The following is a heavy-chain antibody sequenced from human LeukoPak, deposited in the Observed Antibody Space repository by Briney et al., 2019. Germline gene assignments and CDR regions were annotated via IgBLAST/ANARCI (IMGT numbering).Heavy chain of an antibody. CDR2: IYYSGTT. V-gene: IGHV4-30-4*01. D-gene: IGHD4-17*01. CDR1: GGSISSGDYY. Sequence: SETLSLTCTVSGGSISSGDYYWSWIRQPPGKGLEWIGYIYYSGTTYYNPSLKSRVTISVDRSKNQFSLKLNSVTAADTAVYYCACGPVTTEYFQHWGQGTLVTVSS. J-gene: IGHJ1*01. CDR3: ACGPVTTEYFQH.